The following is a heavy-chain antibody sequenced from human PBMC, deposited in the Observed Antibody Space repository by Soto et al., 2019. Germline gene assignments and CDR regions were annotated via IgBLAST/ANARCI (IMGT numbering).Heavy chain of an antibody. CDR2: VYISGST. Sequence: QVQLQESGPGLVKPSETLSLTCTVSGGSIGTHYWNWIRQPAGKGLEWIGRVYISGSTDYNPSVKSRVSLSLDTSKNHFSLRLTSVTAADTAVYYCARDPRVTTVTGDAVDIWGQGIMVIVSS. D-gene: IGHD4-17*01. CDR3: ARDPRVTTVTGDAVDI. J-gene: IGHJ3*02. V-gene: IGHV4-4*07. CDR1: GGSIGTHY.